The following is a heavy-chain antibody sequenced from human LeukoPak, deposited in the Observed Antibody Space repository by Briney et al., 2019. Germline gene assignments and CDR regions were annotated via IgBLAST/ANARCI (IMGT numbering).Heavy chain of an antibody. J-gene: IGHJ2*01. CDR3: AKVGYGDYDWYFDL. V-gene: IGHV3-23*01. CDR1: GFTVSSNY. CDR2: ISGSGTST. D-gene: IGHD4-17*01. Sequence: AGGSLRLSCVASGFTVSSNYMSWVRQAPGKGLEWVSVISGSGTSTYYADSVKGRFTISRDNSKNTLYLQMNSLRAEDTAVYYCAKVGYGDYDWYFDLWGRGTLVTVSS.